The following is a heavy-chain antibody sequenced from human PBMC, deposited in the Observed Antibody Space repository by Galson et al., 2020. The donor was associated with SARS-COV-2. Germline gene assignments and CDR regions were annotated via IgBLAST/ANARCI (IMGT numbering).Heavy chain of an antibody. Sequence: ASVKVSCKASGYTFTDYYIHLVRQAPGQGLEWLGWINPKSKGTKYAPSFQGRVTLSRDTSITTVYMELSSLISDDTAVYYCARGHSPYYATVDWFDPWGQGTLVTVSS. D-gene: IGHD2-15*01. CDR3: ARGHSPYYATVDWFDP. CDR2: INPKSKGT. V-gene: IGHV1-2*02. J-gene: IGHJ5*02. CDR1: GYTFTDYY.